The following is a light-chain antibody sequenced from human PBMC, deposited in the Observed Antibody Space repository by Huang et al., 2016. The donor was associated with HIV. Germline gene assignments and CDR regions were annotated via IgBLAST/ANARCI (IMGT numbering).Light chain of an antibody. Sequence: AIRITQSPSSVSASTGDRVTITCRASQNIGTFLAWYQQKSGKAPKLLIYGASTLQDGVPSRFSGSGSGTEFNLTITCLQPEDFATYYCQQYYGSPFFGGGTKVEI. J-gene: IGKJ4*01. CDR1: QNIGTF. CDR2: GAS. V-gene: IGKV1-8*01. CDR3: QQYYGSPF.